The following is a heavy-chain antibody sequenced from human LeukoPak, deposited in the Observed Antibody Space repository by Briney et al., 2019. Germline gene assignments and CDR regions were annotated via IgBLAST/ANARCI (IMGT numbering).Heavy chain of an antibody. CDR1: GGSIGNFF. V-gene: IGHV4-59*01. J-gene: IGHJ4*02. CDR2: IYENGRT. Sequence: PSETLSLTCTVSGGSIGNFFWSWIRQSPGEGLEWIGFIYENGRTSYNPSLKSRVTISVDMSKNQFSLRLTSVTAADTAVYYCARDWELGHWGRGILVTVTS. D-gene: IGHD1-26*01. CDR3: ARDWELGH.